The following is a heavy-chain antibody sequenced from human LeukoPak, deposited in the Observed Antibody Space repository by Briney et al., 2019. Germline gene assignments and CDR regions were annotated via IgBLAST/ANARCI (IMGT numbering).Heavy chain of an antibody. J-gene: IGHJ4*02. CDR1: GITFSTYA. Sequence: GGSLRLSCAASGITFSTYAMSWVRQAPGKGLEWVSAISGSAGSTYYADSVKGRFTISRDNSKNTLYLQMNTLRAEDTAVYYRAKEPLTTYGSHPYFDYWGQGTLVTVSS. CDR2: ISGSAGST. D-gene: IGHD4-11*01. V-gene: IGHV3-23*01. CDR3: AKEPLTTYGSHPYFDY.